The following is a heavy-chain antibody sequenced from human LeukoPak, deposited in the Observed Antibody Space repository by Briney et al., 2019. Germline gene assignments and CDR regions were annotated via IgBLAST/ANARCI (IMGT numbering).Heavy chain of an antibody. CDR2: ISSSSSYI. CDR1: GFTFSSYS. J-gene: IGHJ4*02. D-gene: IGHD6-6*01. CDR3: ARSFMARLDY. Sequence: PGGSLRLSCAASGFTFSSYSMNWVRQAPGKGLEWVSSISSSSSYIYYADSVKGRFTISRDNAKNSLHLQMNSLRAEDTAVYYCARSFMARLDYWGQGALVTVSS. V-gene: IGHV3-21*01.